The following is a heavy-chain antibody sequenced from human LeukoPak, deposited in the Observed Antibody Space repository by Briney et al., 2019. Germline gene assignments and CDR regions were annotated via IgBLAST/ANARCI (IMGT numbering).Heavy chain of an antibody. J-gene: IGHJ6*02. CDR1: GGSFSGYY. CDR2: INHSGST. CDR3: ARGRIVVVPAAAFYYYYGMDV. V-gene: IGHV4-34*01. Sequence: PSETLSLTCAVYGGSFSGYYWSWIRQPPGKGLEWIGEINHSGSTNYNPSLKSRVAISVDTSKNQFSLKLSSVTAADTAVYYCARGRIVVVPAAAFYYYYGMDVWGQGTTVTVSS. D-gene: IGHD2-2*01.